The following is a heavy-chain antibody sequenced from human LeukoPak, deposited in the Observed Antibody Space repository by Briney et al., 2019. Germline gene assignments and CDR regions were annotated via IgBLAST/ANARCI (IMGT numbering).Heavy chain of an antibody. Sequence: ASVNVSCKASGGTFSSYAISWVRQAPGQGLEWMGGIIPIFGTANYAQKFQGRVTITTDESTSTAYMELSSLRSEDTAVYYCATGEYDSSGYDAFDIWGQGTMVTVSS. V-gene: IGHV1-69*05. CDR2: IIPIFGTA. CDR1: GGTFSSYA. J-gene: IGHJ3*02. CDR3: ATGEYDSSGYDAFDI. D-gene: IGHD3-22*01.